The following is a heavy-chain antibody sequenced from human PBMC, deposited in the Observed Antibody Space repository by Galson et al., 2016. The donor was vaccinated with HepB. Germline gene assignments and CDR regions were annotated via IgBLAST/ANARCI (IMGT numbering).Heavy chain of an antibody. CDR1: GYTFSSYD. V-gene: IGHV1-8*01. CDR3: ARNIYGTGDFGY. Sequence: SVKVSCKASGYTFSSYDINWVRQATGQGLEWIGWMTPNSGKTGYAQKFQGRVTLIRDTSISTAYMELTGLGSEDTAVYYCARNIYGTGDFGYWGQGTLVTVSS. CDR2: MTPNSGKT. J-gene: IGHJ4*02. D-gene: IGHD7-27*01.